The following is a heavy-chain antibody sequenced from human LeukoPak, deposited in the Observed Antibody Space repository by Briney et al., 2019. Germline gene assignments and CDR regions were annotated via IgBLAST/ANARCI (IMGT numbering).Heavy chain of an antibody. Sequence: SVKVSCKASGYTFTSYYIHWVRQAPGQGLEWMGIINPSGGSTSYAQKFQGRVTMTRDTSTSTVYMELSSLRSEDTAVYYCAREAGTAMAPFDYWSQGTLVTVSS. CDR3: AREAGTAMAPFDY. CDR1: GYTFTSYY. V-gene: IGHV1-46*01. CDR2: INPSGGST. D-gene: IGHD5-18*01. J-gene: IGHJ4*02.